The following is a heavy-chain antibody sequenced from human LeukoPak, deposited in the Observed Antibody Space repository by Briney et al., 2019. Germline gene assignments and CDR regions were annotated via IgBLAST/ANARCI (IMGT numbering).Heavy chain of an antibody. CDR3: ARDFRQVAYDSSGYYYYYFDY. CDR2: IYSSGST. Sequence: GGSLRLSCAASGFTVSSNYMSWVRQAPGKGLEWVSIIYSSGSTYYADSVKGRFTISRDNSKNTLYLQMNSLRAEDTAVYHCARDFRQVAYDSSGYYYYYFDYWGQGTLVTVSS. V-gene: IGHV3-66*01. CDR1: GFTVSSNY. D-gene: IGHD3-22*01. J-gene: IGHJ4*02.